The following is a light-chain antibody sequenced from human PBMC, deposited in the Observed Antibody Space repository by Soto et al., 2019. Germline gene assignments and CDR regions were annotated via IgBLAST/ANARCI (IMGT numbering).Light chain of an antibody. CDR3: AAWDDSLNGWV. V-gene: IGLV1-44*01. Sequence: QSVLTQPPSASETPGQRVAISCSGSRSNIGSNTVNWYQQFPGTAPKLLIYGNDQRPSGVPDRFSGSKSGTSASLAISGLQSEDEADYYCAAWDDSLNGWVFGGGTKVTVL. CDR1: RSNIGSNT. J-gene: IGLJ3*02. CDR2: GND.